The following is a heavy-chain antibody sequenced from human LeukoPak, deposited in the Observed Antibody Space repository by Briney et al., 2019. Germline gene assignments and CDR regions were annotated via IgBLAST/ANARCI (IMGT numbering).Heavy chain of an antibody. Sequence: PSETLSLTCTVSGGSISSYYWSWIRQSPGKGLEWIGYIYDSGSTKYNPSLKSRVTISVDTSKNQFSLKLSSVTAADTAVYYCARGHLTGRGYFDYWGQGTLVTVSS. D-gene: IGHD1-20*01. CDR3: ARGHLTGRGYFDY. CDR2: IYDSGST. CDR1: GGSISSYY. V-gene: IGHV4-59*01. J-gene: IGHJ4*02.